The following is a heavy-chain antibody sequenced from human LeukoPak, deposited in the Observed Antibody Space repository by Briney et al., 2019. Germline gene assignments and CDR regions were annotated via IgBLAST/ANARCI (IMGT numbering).Heavy chain of an antibody. Sequence: ETLSLTCTVSGGSFSSGDYYWNWIRQAPGKGLEWVSAISGSGDSTYYGDSVKGRFTISRDNSKNTLYLQMNSLRAEDTAVYYCAKTRPLDSSSWSHGDYWGQGTLVTVSS. CDR1: GGSFSSGDYY. CDR3: AKTRPLDSSSWSHGDY. V-gene: IGHV3-23*01. CDR2: ISGSGDST. D-gene: IGHD6-13*01. J-gene: IGHJ4*02.